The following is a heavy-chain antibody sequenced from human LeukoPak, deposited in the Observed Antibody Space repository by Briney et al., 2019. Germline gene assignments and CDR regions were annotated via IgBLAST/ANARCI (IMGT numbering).Heavy chain of an antibody. CDR1: GGTFSSYA. D-gene: IGHD4-17*01. J-gene: IGHJ3*02. CDR3: ARFSVTPLGGLYLGDDI. V-gene: IGHV1-69*05. CDR2: VIPIFGTA. Sequence: SVKVSCKASGGTFSSYALNWVRQAPGQGLEWVGGVIPIFGTANYAQKFQGRVTITTDESTSTAYMELSSLRSEDTAVYYCARFSVTPLGGLYLGDDIRGQGTMVTVSS.